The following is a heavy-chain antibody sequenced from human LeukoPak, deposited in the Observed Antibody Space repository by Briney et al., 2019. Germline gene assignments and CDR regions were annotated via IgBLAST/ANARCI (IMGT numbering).Heavy chain of an antibody. CDR1: GYTFTSYG. D-gene: IGHD3-22*01. V-gene: IGHV1-18*01. J-gene: IGHJ4*02. CDR3: AISYYDSSGYYYGPYIDY. Sequence: ASVKVSCKASGYTFTSYGISWVRQAPGQGLEWMGWISAYNGNTNYAQKLQGRVTMTTDTSTSTAYMELRSLRSDDTAVYYCAISYYDSSGYYYGPYIDYWGQGTLLTVSS. CDR2: ISAYNGNT.